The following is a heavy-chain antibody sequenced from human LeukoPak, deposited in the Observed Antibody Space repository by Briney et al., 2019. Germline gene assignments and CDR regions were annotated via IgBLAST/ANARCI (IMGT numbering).Heavy chain of an antibody. Sequence: PGRSLRLSCAASGSTFSSYAMHWVRQAPGKGLEWVAVISYDGSNKYYADSVKGRFTISRDNSKNTLYLQMNSLRAEDTAVYYCARDCSGGSCYSGIDYWGQGTLVTVSS. V-gene: IGHV3-30-3*01. CDR3: ARDCSGGSCYSGIDY. J-gene: IGHJ4*02. D-gene: IGHD2-15*01. CDR1: GSTFSSYA. CDR2: ISYDGSNK.